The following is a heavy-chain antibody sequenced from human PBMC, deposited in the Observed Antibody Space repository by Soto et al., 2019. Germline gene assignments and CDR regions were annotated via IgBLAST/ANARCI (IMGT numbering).Heavy chain of an antibody. CDR3: ARYCCGDCCFDP. J-gene: IGHJ5*02. CDR1: GDTFSGYA. Sequence: GASVKVSCKASGDTFSGYAISWVRQAPGQGLEWMGGIIPIFGTADYAQKFQGRVTITEDASTSTAYMELSSLRSEDTAVYYCARYCCGDCCFDPWGQGTMVTVSS. D-gene: IGHD2-21*02. CDR2: IIPIFGTA. V-gene: IGHV1-69*13.